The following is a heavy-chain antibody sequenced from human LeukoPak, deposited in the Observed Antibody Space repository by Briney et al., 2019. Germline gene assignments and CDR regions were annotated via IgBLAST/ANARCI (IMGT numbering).Heavy chain of an antibody. CDR2: ISWNSGSI. Sequence: SLRLSCAASGFTFDDYAMHWVRQAPGKGLEWVSGISWNSGSIGYADSVKGRSTISRDNAKNSLYLQMNSLRAEDTALYYCAKGIEMATISPSDYWGQGTLVTVSS. D-gene: IGHD5-24*01. CDR1: GFTFDDYA. J-gene: IGHJ4*02. CDR3: AKGIEMATISPSDY. V-gene: IGHV3-9*01.